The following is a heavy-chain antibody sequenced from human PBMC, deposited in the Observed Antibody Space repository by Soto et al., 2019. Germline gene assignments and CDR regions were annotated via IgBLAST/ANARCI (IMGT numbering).Heavy chain of an antibody. V-gene: IGHV1-46*01. J-gene: IGHJ3*02. D-gene: IGHD6-6*01. Sequence: ASVKVSCKASGYTFTSYYMHWVRQAPGQGLEWMGIINPGGGSTSYAQKFQGRVTMTRDTSTSTDDMELSSLRSEDTAVYYGATDSPIAARHNDAFDIWGQGTMVTVSS. CDR3: ATDSPIAARHNDAFDI. CDR1: GYTFTSYY. CDR2: INPGGGST.